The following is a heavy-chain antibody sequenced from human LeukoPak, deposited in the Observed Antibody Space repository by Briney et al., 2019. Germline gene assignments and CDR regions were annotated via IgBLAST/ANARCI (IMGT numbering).Heavy chain of an antibody. J-gene: IGHJ4*02. CDR2: INTNTGNP. V-gene: IGHV7-4-1*02. Sequence: GASVKVSCKASGGTFSSYAISWVRQASGQGLEWMGWINTNTGNPTYAQGFTGRFVFSLDTSVSTAYLQISSLKAEDTAVYYCARDSYGGNSGGFDYWGQGTLVTVSS. CDR1: GGTFSSYA. CDR3: ARDSYGGNSGGFDY. D-gene: IGHD4-23*01.